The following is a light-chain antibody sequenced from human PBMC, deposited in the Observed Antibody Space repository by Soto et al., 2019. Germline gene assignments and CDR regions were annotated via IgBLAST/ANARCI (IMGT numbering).Light chain of an antibody. Sequence: EMVLTQSPGTLSLSPGKRATLSCRASQRVTSVHLAWYHQRPGQAPRLLIYGASNRATGVPDRFTGSASGTDFNLTISRLEPEDFATYYCQYYGASPLYTFGRGTKLEIE. CDR2: GAS. J-gene: IGKJ2*01. CDR3: QYYGASPLYT. V-gene: IGKV3-20*01. CDR1: QRVTSVH.